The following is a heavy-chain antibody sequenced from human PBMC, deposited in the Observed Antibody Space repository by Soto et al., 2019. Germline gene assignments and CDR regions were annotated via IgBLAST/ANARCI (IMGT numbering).Heavy chain of an antibody. CDR3: ARAPAGDYTLYHYYTMDV. Sequence: QVQLVASGGGVVQPGTSLRLSCEASGFTFSDHAMHWVRQAPGKGLEWVAVVWFDGGNKFYTDSVKGRFTISRDNSKNTLLLQMNSLRVVDTAVYYCARAPAGDYTLYHYYTMDVWGQGTPVTVSS. CDR1: GFTFSDHA. D-gene: IGHD4-17*01. J-gene: IGHJ6*02. CDR2: VWFDGGNK. V-gene: IGHV3-33*01.